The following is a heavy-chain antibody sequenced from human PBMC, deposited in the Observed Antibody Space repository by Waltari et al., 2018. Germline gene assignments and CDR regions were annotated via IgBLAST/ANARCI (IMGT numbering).Heavy chain of an antibody. D-gene: IGHD1-1*01. Sequence: QVLLQESGPGLVKPSQTLSPTCTVSVGSINSATYYWSWIRQPAGKGLEWIGRIYSGGDARYSPSLERRVTMSVDRSKNQFSLKIFSVTDADAAVYYCARGDERLARYHFDDWGQGTQVIVSS. CDR3: ARGDERLARYHFDD. CDR2: IYSGGDA. CDR1: VGSINSATYY. V-gene: IGHV4-61*02. J-gene: IGHJ4*02.